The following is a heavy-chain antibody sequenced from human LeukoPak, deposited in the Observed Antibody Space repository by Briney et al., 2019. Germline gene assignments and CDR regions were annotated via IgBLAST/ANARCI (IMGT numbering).Heavy chain of an antibody. J-gene: IGHJ4*02. D-gene: IGHD5-18*01. Sequence: PGGSLRLSCAASGFTFSSYAMSWVRQAPGKGLEWVSAISGSGGSTYYADSVKGRFTISRDNSKNTLYLQMNSLRAEDTAVYYCAKDYGIQLWLRGYFDYWGQGTLVTVPS. CDR2: ISGSGGST. CDR3: AKDYGIQLWLRGYFDY. CDR1: GFTFSSYA. V-gene: IGHV3-23*01.